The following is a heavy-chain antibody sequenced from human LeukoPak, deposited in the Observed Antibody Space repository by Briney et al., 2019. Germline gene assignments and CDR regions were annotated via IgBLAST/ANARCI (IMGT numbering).Heavy chain of an antibody. D-gene: IGHD3-10*01. Sequence: GGSLRLSCTASGFTFGDYAMSWVRQAPGKGLEWVGFIRSKAYGGTTEYAASVKGRFTISRDDSKSIAYLQMNSLKTEDTAVYYCTRMSRGVVYYYYYMDVWGKGTTVTISS. CDR2: IRSKAYGGTT. J-gene: IGHJ6*03. CDR1: GFTFGDYA. V-gene: IGHV3-49*04. CDR3: TRMSRGVVYYYYYMDV.